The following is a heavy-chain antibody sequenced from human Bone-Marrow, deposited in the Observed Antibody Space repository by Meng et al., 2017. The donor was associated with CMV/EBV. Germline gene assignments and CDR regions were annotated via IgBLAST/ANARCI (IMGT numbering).Heavy chain of an antibody. Sequence: GASLKISCAASGFTFSSYSMNWVRQAPGKGLEWVSYISSSSSTIYYADSVKGRFTISRDNAKNSLYLQMNSLRAEDTAVYCCARGLWFGENVDWFDPWGQGTLVTVSS. D-gene: IGHD3-10*01. CDR1: GFTFSSYS. CDR2: ISSSSSTI. CDR3: ARGLWFGENVDWFDP. J-gene: IGHJ5*02. V-gene: IGHV3-48*04.